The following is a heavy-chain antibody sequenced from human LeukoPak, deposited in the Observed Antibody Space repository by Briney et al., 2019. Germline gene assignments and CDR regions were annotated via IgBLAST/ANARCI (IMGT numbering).Heavy chain of an antibody. V-gene: IGHV4-39*01. CDR1: GGSISSSSYY. Sequence: SETLSLTCTVSGGSISSSSYYWGWIRQPPGKGLEWIGSIYYSGSTYYNPSLRGRVTISVDTSKNQFSLKLSSVTAADTAVYYCASLGNSYSYGSAYYYYYMDAWGKGTTVTVSS. CDR3: ASLGNSYSYGSAYYYYYMDA. J-gene: IGHJ6*03. CDR2: IYYSGST. D-gene: IGHD5-18*01.